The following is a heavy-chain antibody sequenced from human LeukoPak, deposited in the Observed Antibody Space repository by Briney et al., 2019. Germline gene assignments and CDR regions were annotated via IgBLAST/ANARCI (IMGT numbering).Heavy chain of an antibody. J-gene: IGHJ4*02. CDR2: ISSSGSTI. CDR1: GFTFSNYA. D-gene: IGHD6-6*01. Sequence: PGGSLRLSCRASGFTFSNYAMNWVRQAPGKGLEWVSYISSSGSTIYYADSVKGRFTISRDNAKNSLYLQMNSLRAEDTAVYYCARDFSSSGLDYWGQGTLVTVSS. CDR3: ARDFSSSGLDY. V-gene: IGHV3-48*03.